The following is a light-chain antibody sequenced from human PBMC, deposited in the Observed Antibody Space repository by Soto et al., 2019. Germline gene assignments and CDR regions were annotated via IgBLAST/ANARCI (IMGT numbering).Light chain of an antibody. V-gene: IGKV3-20*01. Sequence: EIEMTQSPATLSLAPGERATLSCRASQTVTSNYFAWYQQRPGQAPRLLIYGTSSRATGIPDRFSGSGSGTDFTLTISRLDPEDFAVYYCQQYGGSRWTFGQGTKVDI. J-gene: IGKJ1*01. CDR1: QTVTSNY. CDR3: QQYGGSRWT. CDR2: GTS.